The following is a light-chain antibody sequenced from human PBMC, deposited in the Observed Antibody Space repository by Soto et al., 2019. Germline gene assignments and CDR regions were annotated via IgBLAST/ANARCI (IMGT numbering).Light chain of an antibody. J-gene: IGLJ1*01. V-gene: IGLV2-18*02. CDR2: EVN. Sequence: QSALTQPPSVSGSPGQSVTISCTGTSSDIGSYNRVSRYQQPPGAAPKLMICEVNNRPSGVPERFSGSKSGNTASLTIFGLQAEDEADYYCSSFTTSDTYVFGTGTKVTVL. CDR3: SSFTTSDTYV. CDR1: SSDIGSYNR.